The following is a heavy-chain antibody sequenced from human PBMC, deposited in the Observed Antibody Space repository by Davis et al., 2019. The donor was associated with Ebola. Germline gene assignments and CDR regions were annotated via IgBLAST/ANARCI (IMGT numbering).Heavy chain of an antibody. Sequence: ASVKVSCKASGYTFNSYGIAWVRQAPGQALEWMGWISAYNGNTNYAQKLQDRVTLTTDTSTTTAYMEVRGLRSDDTAVYYCARRRTWYGTGLDYWGQGTLVTVSS. J-gene: IGHJ4*02. CDR1: GYTFNSYG. D-gene: IGHD6-13*01. CDR2: ISAYNGNT. V-gene: IGHV1-18*04. CDR3: ARRRTWYGTGLDY.